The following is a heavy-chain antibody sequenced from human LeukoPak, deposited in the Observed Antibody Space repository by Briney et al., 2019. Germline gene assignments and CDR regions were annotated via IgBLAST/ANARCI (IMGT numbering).Heavy chain of an antibody. D-gene: IGHD3-22*01. J-gene: IGHJ3*02. CDR1: GFTFSSYG. CDR2: ISYDESNK. Sequence: GGSLRLSCAASGFTFSSYGMHWVRQAPGKGLEWVAVISYDESNKYYADSVKGLFTISRDNSKNTPYLQMNSLRAEDTAVYYCAKEAVNYYDSSGYFDDAFDIWGQGTMVTVSS. CDR3: AKEAVNYYDSSGYFDDAFDI. V-gene: IGHV3-30*18.